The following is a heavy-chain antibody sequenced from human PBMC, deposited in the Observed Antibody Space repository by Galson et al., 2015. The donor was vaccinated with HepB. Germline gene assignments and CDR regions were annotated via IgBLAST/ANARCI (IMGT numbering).Heavy chain of an antibody. CDR2: MYYSGSA. Sequence: ETLSLTCAVSGGSISISNYYWGWIRQPPGKGLEWIGNMYYSGSAHYNTSLQSRVTISVDPSENQFSLNLGSVTAADTAVYYCARHRSTGSYGRGWVDVWGKGTTVIVSS. CDR1: GGSISISNYY. D-gene: IGHD1-26*01. CDR3: ARHRSTGSYGRGWVDV. J-gene: IGHJ6*04. V-gene: IGHV4-39*01.